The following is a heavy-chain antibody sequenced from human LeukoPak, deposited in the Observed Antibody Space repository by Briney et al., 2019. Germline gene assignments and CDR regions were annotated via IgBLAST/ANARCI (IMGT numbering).Heavy chain of an antibody. V-gene: IGHV4-30-2*01. CDR3: ARGGNYYDSSGYSDVPYYFDY. CDR2: IYHSGST. J-gene: IGHJ4*02. CDR1: GGSISSGGYS. D-gene: IGHD3-22*01. Sequence: PSQTLPLSCAVSGGSISSGGYSWSWIRQPPGEGLEWIGYIYHSGSTYYNPSLKSRVTISVDRSKKQFSLKLSSVTAADTAVYYCARGGNYYDSSGYSDVPYYFDYWGQGTLVTVSS.